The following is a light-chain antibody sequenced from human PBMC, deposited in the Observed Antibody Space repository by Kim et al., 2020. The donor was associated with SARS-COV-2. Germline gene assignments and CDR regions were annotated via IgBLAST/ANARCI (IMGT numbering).Light chain of an antibody. CDR2: GAS. CDR3: QQYGSLQT. V-gene: IGKV3-20*01. J-gene: IGKJ4*01. CDR1: QSVSSSY. Sequence: EIVLTQSPGTLSLSPGERATLSCRASQSVSSSYLAWYQQKPGQAPRLLIYGASSRATGIPDRFSGSGSGTDFTLTISRLEPEDFAVYYCQQYGSLQTFGGGTKLEI.